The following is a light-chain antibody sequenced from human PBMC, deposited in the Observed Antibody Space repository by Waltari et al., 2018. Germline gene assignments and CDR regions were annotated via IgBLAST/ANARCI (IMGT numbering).Light chain of an antibody. J-gene: IGKJ2*01. Sequence: DIQLTQSPSLLSASVGDRVTITCRASQGRSNYLAWYQQTPGRAPKLLISATSTLQSGVPSRFSGSGSGTEFTLTISDLQPEDFTTYYCQQYSTSRYTFGQGTKLEIK. CDR2: ATS. CDR1: QGRSNY. CDR3: QQYSTSRYT. V-gene: IGKV1-9*01.